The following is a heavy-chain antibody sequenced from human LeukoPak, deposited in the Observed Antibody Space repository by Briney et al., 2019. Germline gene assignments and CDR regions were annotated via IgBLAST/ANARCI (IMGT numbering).Heavy chain of an antibody. Sequence: PSETLSLTCTVSGGSISSYYWSWIRQPPGKGLEWIGYIYYSGSTNYNPSLKSRVTISVDTSKNQFSLKLSSVTAADTAVYYCARSEAGVMTTVTTFDYWGQGTLVTVSS. CDR1: GGSISSYY. CDR3: ARSEAGVMTTVTTFDY. CDR2: IYYSGST. D-gene: IGHD4-17*01. J-gene: IGHJ4*02. V-gene: IGHV4-59*01.